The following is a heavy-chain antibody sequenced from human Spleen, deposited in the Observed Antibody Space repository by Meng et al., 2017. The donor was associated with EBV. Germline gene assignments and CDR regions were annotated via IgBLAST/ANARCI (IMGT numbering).Heavy chain of an antibody. CDR3: ARGYCSGGSCYSDY. D-gene: IGHD2-15*01. CDR1: GGSFSGHY. V-gene: IGHV4-34*01. J-gene: IGHJ4*02. CDR2: INHSGST. Sequence: QNRGVAGLLKLSEALSPTCAVDGGSFSGHYWTWIRQPPGKGLEWIGEINHSGSTNYNPSLKSRVTISVDTSKNQFSLKLSSVTAADTAVYYCARGYCSGGSCYSDYWGQGTLVTVSS.